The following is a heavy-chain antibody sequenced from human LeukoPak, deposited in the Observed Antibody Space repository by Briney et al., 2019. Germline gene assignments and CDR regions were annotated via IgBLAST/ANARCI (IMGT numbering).Heavy chain of an antibody. CDR3: ARMILVPAAMDY. V-gene: IGHV1-69*13. CDR2: IIPIFGTA. D-gene: IGHD2-2*01. Sequence: SVKVSCKASGGTFSSYAISWVRQAPGQGLEWMGGIIPIFGTANYAQKFQGRVTITADESTSTAYMELSRLRSDDTAVYYCARMILVPAAMDYWGQGTLVTVSS. J-gene: IGHJ4*02. CDR1: GGTFSSYA.